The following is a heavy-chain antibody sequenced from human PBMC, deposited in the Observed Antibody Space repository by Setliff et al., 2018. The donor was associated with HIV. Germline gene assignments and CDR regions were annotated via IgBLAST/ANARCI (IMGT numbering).Heavy chain of an antibody. V-gene: IGHV1-46*01. J-gene: IGHJ6*03. Sequence: ASVKVSCKASGYTFTIYYIHWVRQAPGQGLEWMGIINPSGGSTSYAKKFQGRVTMTRDTSTSTVYMDPSSLRSEDMAVYYCASAGYSSSWLHYYYYMDVRGKGTTVTVSS. CDR2: INPSGGST. D-gene: IGHD6-13*01. CDR3: ASAGYSSSWLHYYYYMDV. CDR1: GYTFTIYY.